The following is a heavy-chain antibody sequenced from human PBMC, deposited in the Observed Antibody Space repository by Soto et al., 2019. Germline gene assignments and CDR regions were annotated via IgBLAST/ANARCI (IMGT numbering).Heavy chain of an antibody. V-gene: IGHV3-23*01. D-gene: IGHD3-3*01. CDR1: GFTFSSYA. J-gene: IGHJ6*03. CDR3: AKGISLRDFWSGLYMDV. CDR2: ISGSGGST. Sequence: PGGSLRLSCAASGFTFSSYAMSWVRQAPGKGLEWVSAISGSGGSTYYADSVKGRFTISRDNSKNTLYLQMNSLRAEDTAVYYCAKGISLRDFWSGLYMDVWGKGTTVTVSS.